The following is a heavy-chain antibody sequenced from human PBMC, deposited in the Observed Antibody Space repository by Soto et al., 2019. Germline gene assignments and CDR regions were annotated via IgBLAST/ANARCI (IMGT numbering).Heavy chain of an antibody. CDR2: ISAYNGNT. V-gene: IGHV1-18*01. CDR1: GYTFTSYG. D-gene: IGHD3-3*01. CDR3: GRVLITPPPRSYDFWSGYRFGSGYYFDY. Sequence: QVQLVQSGAEVKKPGASVKVSCKASGYTFTSYGISWVRQAPGQGLEWMGWISAYNGNTNYAQKLQGRVTMTTDTPTNTAYMEVRSLRSDYTAVYFCGRVLITPPPRSYDFWSGYRFGSGYYFDYWGQGTLVTVSS. J-gene: IGHJ4*02.